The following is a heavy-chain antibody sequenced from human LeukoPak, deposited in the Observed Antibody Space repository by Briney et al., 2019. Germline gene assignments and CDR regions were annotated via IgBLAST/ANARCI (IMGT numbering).Heavy chain of an antibody. CDR1: GDSISRSTYY. D-gene: IGHD6-25*01. J-gene: IGHJ4*02. Sequence: SETLSLTCTVSGDSISRSTYYWAWIRQPPGKGLEWIGSVYYGRSPYFNPSLESRATISVDTSKNHFSLKMSSVTAADTAVYHCARSSGTGTFSYWGRGTLVTVSS. CDR3: ARSSGTGTFSY. V-gene: IGHV4-39*02. CDR2: VYYGRSP.